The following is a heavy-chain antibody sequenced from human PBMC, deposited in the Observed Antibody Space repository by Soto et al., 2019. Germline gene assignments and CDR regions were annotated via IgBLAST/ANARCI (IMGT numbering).Heavy chain of an antibody. V-gene: IGHV3-21*02. D-gene: IGHD6-13*01. Sequence: EVQLVESGGVLVKPGGSLRLSCAASGFTFSTYSMNWVRQAPGKGLEWLSSISSSSNYIYYADSVKGRFTISRDNAKSSLYLQMNSLRAEDTALYFCAIDRMGISAAGTDYWGQGTLVTVSS. CDR2: ISSSSNYI. CDR1: GFTFSTYS. CDR3: AIDRMGISAAGTDY. J-gene: IGHJ4*02.